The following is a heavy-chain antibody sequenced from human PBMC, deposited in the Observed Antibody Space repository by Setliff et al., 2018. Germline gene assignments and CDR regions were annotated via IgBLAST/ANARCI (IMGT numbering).Heavy chain of an antibody. D-gene: IGHD6-13*01. CDR1: GYSFPSYW. CDR2: VYPGDSET. CDR3: GRSPGLAEGGSWFAP. J-gene: IGHJ5*02. V-gene: IGHV5-51*01. Sequence: GESLTISCEASGYSFPSYWIGWVRQMPGKGLEWMGSVYPGDSETRYSPSFQGQVTISADKSIGTAYLQWSSLKASDTAIYYCGRSPGLAEGGSWFAPWGQGTLVT.